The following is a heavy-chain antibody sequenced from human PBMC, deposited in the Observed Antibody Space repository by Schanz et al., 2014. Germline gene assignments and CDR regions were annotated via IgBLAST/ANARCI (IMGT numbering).Heavy chain of an antibody. CDR1: GITLSGYG. Sequence: VQLVESGGGVVQPGRSLRLSCAASGITLSGYGLHWVRQAPGKGLEWVSYITSGSAKFYADSVKGRFTISRDNAKNSLYLQMNSLRAEDTAVYYCAKHVRSLTGNDYWGQGTLVTVSS. CDR3: AKHVRSLTGNDY. V-gene: IGHV3-48*04. D-gene: IGHD3-9*01. CDR2: ITSGSAK. J-gene: IGHJ4*02.